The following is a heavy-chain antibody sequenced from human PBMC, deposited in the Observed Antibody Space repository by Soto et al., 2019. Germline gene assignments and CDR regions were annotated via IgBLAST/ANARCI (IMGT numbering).Heavy chain of an antibody. V-gene: IGHV4-34*01. CDR1: GGSFSGYY. D-gene: IGHD2-2*01. CDR2: INHSGST. J-gene: IGHJ4*02. CDR3: ARDASTGRIDY. Sequence: NPSETLSLTCAVYGGSFSGYYWTWIRQPPGTGLEWIGEINHSGSTNYNPSLKSRVTISVDTSKNQFSLKLTSMTAADTAVYYCARDASTGRIDYWGQGTVVSVSS.